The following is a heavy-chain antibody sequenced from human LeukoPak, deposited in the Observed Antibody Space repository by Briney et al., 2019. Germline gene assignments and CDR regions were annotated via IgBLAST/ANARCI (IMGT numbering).Heavy chain of an antibody. J-gene: IGHJ3*02. Sequence: GGSLRLSCGASRFTFSNYWMSWVRQAPGKGLEWVANIKEDGSEKDYVDSVKGRFTISRDNAKNSLYLQMNSLRAEDTAVYYCAGEMATSDRAFDIWGQGTMVTVSS. D-gene: IGHD5-24*01. CDR1: RFTFSNYW. V-gene: IGHV3-7*04. CDR3: AGEMATSDRAFDI. CDR2: IKEDGSEK.